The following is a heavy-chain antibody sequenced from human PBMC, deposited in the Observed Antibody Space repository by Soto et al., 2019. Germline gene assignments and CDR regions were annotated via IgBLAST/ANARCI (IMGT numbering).Heavy chain of an antibody. V-gene: IGHV3-48*02. CDR1: GLTFSSYS. D-gene: IGHD3-10*01. J-gene: IGHJ4*02. CDR2: ISSNSSTI. Sequence: GGSLRLFCAASGLTFSSYSMNWVRQAPGKGLEWVSYISSNSSTIYYGDCVKGRLTMSSNNAQNSLYLQMNSLRDEDTAVYYCARKYRSPPNGSGRRNYFDYWGQGTLVTVSS. CDR3: ARKYRSPPNGSGRRNYFDY.